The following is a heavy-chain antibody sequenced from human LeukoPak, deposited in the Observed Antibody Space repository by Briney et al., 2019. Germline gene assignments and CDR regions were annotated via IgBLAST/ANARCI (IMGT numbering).Heavy chain of an antibody. CDR3: ARERQDTVIHSGAFDI. Sequence: GGSLRLSCAASGFTFSNYFMHWVRQAPGKGLEWVADIASDGSHTFYVESVKGRFTISRDNSKNTLYLQMNSLEPEDTAVYFCARERQDTVIHSGAFDIWGQGTMVTVSS. CDR1: GFTFSNYF. J-gene: IGHJ3*02. D-gene: IGHD2-21*02. CDR2: IASDGSHT. V-gene: IGHV3-30-3*01.